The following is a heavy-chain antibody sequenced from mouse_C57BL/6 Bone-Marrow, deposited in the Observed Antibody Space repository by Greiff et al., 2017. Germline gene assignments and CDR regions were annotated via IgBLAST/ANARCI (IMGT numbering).Heavy chain of an antibody. CDR1: GYTFTSYW. J-gene: IGHJ3*01. V-gene: IGHV1-50*01. D-gene: IGHD1-1*01. Sequence: QVQLQQPGAELVKPGASVKLSCKASGYTFTSYWMQWVKQRPGQGLEWIGEIDPSASYNNYNQTFKGKATLTVDTSSSTAYMQLSSLTSEDSAVYYCAREDYYGSSSAWFADWGQGTLVTVSA. CDR3: AREDYYGSSSAWFAD. CDR2: IDPSASYN.